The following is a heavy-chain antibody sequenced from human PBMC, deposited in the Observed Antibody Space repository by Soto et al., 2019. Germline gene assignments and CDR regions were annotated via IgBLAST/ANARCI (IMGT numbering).Heavy chain of an antibody. CDR1: GFTFSSYW. CDR3: ARDLKVVHYYYVMDV. D-gene: IGHD2-15*01. Sequence: PGGSLRLSCAASGFTFSSYWMHWVRQAPGKGLVWVSRINSDGSSTSYADSVKGRFTISRDNAKNTLYLQMNSLRAEDTAVYYCARDLKVVHYYYVMDVWAQGTTVTVSS. CDR2: INSDGSST. J-gene: IGHJ6*02. V-gene: IGHV3-74*01.